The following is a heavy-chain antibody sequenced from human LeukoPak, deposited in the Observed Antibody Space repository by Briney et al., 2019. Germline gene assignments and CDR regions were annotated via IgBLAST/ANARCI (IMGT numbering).Heavy chain of an antibody. J-gene: IGHJ4*02. D-gene: IGHD1-7*01. V-gene: IGHV3-23*01. CDR3: VKDVYNWNFYFDY. CDR1: GFTFSSYA. Sequence: GGSLRLSCAASGFTFSSYAMSWVRQAPGKGLEWVSAISASGYSTYYADSVKGRFTISRDNSKKTLYLQMNSLRAEDTAIFYCVKDVYNWNFYFDYWGQGTLVTVS. CDR2: ISASGYST.